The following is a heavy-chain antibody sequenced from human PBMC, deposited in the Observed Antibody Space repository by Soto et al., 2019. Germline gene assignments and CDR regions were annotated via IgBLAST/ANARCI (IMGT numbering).Heavy chain of an antibody. Sequence: QVQLVQSGAEVKKPGSSVKVSCKASGGTFSSYAISWVRQAPGQGLEWMGGIIPIFGTANYAQKFQGRVTINADESTSTAYMELSSLRSEDTAVYYCARSKRDIVVVVAATDYYYGMDVWGQGTTVTVSS. CDR3: ARSKRDIVVVVAATDYYYGMDV. D-gene: IGHD2-15*01. CDR2: IIPIFGTA. V-gene: IGHV1-69*01. J-gene: IGHJ6*02. CDR1: GGTFSSYA.